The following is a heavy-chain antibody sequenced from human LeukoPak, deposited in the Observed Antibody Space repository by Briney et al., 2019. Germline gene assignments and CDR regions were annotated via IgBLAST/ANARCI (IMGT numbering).Heavy chain of an antibody. CDR1: GFTVSRTW. Sequence: GGSLRLSCAASGFTVSRTWMAWVRQAPGKGVEWVANINQDASTRHYVDSVKGRFTISRDNAKNSLDLQMNSLRVEDTAVYYCARDQSGSLDYWGKGTLVTVSS. V-gene: IGHV3-7*01. CDR2: INQDASTR. CDR3: ARDQSGSLDY. D-gene: IGHD1-26*01. J-gene: IGHJ4*02.